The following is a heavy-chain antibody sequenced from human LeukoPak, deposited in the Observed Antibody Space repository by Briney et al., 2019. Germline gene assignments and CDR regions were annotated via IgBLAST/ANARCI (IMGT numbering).Heavy chain of an antibody. V-gene: IGHV3-21*01. Sequence: SCKVSGYTLTELSMHWVRQPPGKGLEWVSSISSSSSYIYYADSVRGRFTISRDNAKDSLFLQVNSLRAEDTAVYYCVRDVPEAYCGGDCYSFYFDYWGQGTLVTVSS. CDR1: GYTLTELS. CDR2: ISSSSSYI. J-gene: IGHJ4*02. D-gene: IGHD2-21*02. CDR3: VRDVPEAYCGGDCYSFYFDY.